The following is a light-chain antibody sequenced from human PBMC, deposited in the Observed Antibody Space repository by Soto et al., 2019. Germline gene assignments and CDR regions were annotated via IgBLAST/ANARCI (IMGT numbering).Light chain of an antibody. CDR3: QQYGSSMYT. CDR2: GAS. CDR1: QSVSSSY. Sequence: EIVLTQSPGTLSLSPGERATLSCRASQSVSSSYLAWYQQKPGQAPRLLIYGASSRATGIPDRFSGSGSGPDFTLTLSRLEPEDFAVYYCQQYGSSMYTFGQGTKLEIK. J-gene: IGKJ2*01. V-gene: IGKV3-20*01.